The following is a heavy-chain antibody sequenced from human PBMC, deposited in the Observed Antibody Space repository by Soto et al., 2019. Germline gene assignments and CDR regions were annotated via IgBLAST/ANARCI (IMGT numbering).Heavy chain of an antibody. J-gene: IGHJ4*02. V-gene: IGHV3-23*01. CDR2: ISGSGGST. D-gene: IGHD3-22*01. CDR3: VRDYDSSGYNSDY. Sequence: GGSLRLSCAASGFTFSSYAMSWVRQAPGKGLEWVSAISGSGGSTYYADSVKGRFTISRDNAKNTLYLQMNSLRAEDTAVYYCVRDYDSSGYNSDYWGQGTPVTVSS. CDR1: GFTFSSYA.